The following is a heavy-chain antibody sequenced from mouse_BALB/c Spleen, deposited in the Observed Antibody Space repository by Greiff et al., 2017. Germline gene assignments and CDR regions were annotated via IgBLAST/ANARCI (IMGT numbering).Heavy chain of an antibody. D-gene: IGHD4-1*01. Sequence: VQVVESGPGLVAPSQSLSITCTVSGFSLTGYGVNWVRQPPGKGLEWLGMIWGDGSTDYNSALKSRLSISKDNSKSQVFLKMNSLQTDDTARYYCARDGVLGEGPWFAYWGQGTQVTVSA. J-gene: IGHJ3*01. CDR1: GFSLTGYG. CDR3: ARDGVLGEGPWFAY. CDR2: IWGDGST. V-gene: IGHV2-6-7*01.